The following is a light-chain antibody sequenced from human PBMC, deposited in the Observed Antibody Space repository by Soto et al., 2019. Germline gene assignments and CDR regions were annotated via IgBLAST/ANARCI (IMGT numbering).Light chain of an antibody. V-gene: IGKV1-5*03. CDR2: KAS. Sequence: DMPMTQSPSTLSASVGDRVTITCRASQSISFYLAWYQQKPWNAPKLLIYKASSLESGVPSRFSGSGSGTEFTLTISSLQPDDFATYYCQHYKSFSPFGGGTKVEIK. CDR1: QSISFY. CDR3: QHYKSFSP. J-gene: IGKJ4*02.